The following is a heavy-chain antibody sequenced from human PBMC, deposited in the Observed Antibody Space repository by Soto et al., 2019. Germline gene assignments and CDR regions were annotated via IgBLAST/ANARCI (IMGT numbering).Heavy chain of an antibody. J-gene: IGHJ6*02. CDR3: ARYGPWDFYYYGMDV. CDR2: IKQDGSEK. Sequence: EVQLVESGGGLVQPGGSLRLSCAASGFTFSSYWMSWVRQAPGKGLEWVATIKQDGSEKYYVDSVKGRFTISRDNAKNSLYLQMNSLRAEDTGVYYCARYGPWDFYYYGMDVWGQGTTVTVSS. CDR1: GFTFSSYW. V-gene: IGHV3-7*03. D-gene: IGHD1-26*01.